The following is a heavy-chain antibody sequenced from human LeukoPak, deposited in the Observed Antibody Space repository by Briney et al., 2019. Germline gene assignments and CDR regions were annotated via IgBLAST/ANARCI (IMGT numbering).Heavy chain of an antibody. CDR3: ARVDYGSGSYHYFDY. CDR1: GYTFTSYG. V-gene: IGHV1-46*01. J-gene: IGHJ4*02. CDR2: INPSGGST. D-gene: IGHD3-10*01. Sequence: ASVKVSCKASGYTFTSYGISWVRQAPGQGLEWMGIINPSGGSTSYAQKFQGRVTMTRDTSTSTVYMELSSLRSEDTAVYYCARVDYGSGSYHYFDYWGQGTLVTVSS.